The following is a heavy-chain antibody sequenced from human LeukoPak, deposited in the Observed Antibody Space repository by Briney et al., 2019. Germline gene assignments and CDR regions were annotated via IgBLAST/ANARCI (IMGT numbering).Heavy chain of an antibody. D-gene: IGHD5-24*01. Sequence: ASVKVSCKASGYTFTSYSIHWVRQAPGQGLEWMGVINPSGGSTRYAQKFQGRVTVTRDTSTSTVYLELRSLRSEDTAVYYCARRGGGRDGYNSQFDYWGQGTLVTVSS. V-gene: IGHV1-46*01. J-gene: IGHJ4*02. CDR1: GYTFTSYS. CDR2: INPSGGST. CDR3: ARRGGGRDGYNSQFDY.